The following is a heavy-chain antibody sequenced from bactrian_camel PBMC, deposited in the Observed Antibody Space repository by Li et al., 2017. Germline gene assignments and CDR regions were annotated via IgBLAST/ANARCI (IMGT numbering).Heavy chain of an antibody. J-gene: IGHJ4*01. V-gene: IGHV3S53*01. CDR3: AASRLGSTINWRQERRYGY. CDR2: VDSAGRT. D-gene: IGHD4*01. CDR1: GYSTSGSYC. Sequence: QLVESGGGTVKPGGSLRLSCQASGYSTSGSYCMGWFRQAPGKERVGIAVVDSAGRTTYADSVKGRFTISQDGAENTVYLQMNGLKPEDTAMYYCAASRLGSTINWRQERRYGYWGQGTQVTVS.